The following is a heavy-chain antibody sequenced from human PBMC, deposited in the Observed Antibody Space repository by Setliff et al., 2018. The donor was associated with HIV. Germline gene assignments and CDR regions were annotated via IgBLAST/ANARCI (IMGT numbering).Heavy chain of an antibody. Sequence: SETLSLTCAVYGGSFSGYYWTWIRQPPGKGLEWIGEINHGGSTNNNPSLKSRATMSVDTSKNQFSLRLSSVTAADTAVYYCARSKTFYDFWGGYYTHGAFKIWGLGTMVTVSS. J-gene: IGHJ3*02. CDR2: INHGGST. CDR1: GGSFSGYY. V-gene: IGHV4-34*04. CDR3: ARSKTFYDFWGGYYTHGAFKI. D-gene: IGHD3-3*01.